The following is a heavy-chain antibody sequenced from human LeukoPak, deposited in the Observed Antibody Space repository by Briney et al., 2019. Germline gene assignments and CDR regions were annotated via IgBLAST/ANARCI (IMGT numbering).Heavy chain of an antibody. CDR1: GFTFSSYA. J-gene: IGHJ4*02. Sequence: PGGSLRLSCAASGFTFSSYAMHWVRQAPGEGLEWVAVISYDGSNKYYADSVKGRLTISRDNSKNTLYLQMNSLRAEDTAVYYCARDLYGSSWFSPFDYWGQGTLVTVSS. CDR3: ARDLYGSSWFSPFDY. V-gene: IGHV3-30-3*01. CDR2: ISYDGSNK. D-gene: IGHD6-13*01.